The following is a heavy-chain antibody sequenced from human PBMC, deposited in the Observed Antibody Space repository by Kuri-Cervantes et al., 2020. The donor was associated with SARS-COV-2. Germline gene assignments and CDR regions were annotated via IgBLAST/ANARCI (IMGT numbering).Heavy chain of an antibody. V-gene: IGHV3-23*01. CDR3: AKETFGVLDV. Sequence: GESLKISCAASGFTFANYAMRWVRQAPGKGLEWVSFISVSGGTTYFAGSVKGRFTISRDNSKDTVFMQMNSLRAEDTAVYYCAKETFGVLDVWGKGTTVTVSS. CDR1: GFTFANYA. D-gene: IGHD3-3*01. J-gene: IGHJ6*04. CDR2: ISVSGGTT.